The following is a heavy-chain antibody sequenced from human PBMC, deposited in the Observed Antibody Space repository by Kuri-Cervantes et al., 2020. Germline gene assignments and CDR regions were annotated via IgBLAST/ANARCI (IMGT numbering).Heavy chain of an antibody. CDR1: GFTFSSYA. D-gene: IGHD5-24*01. CDR2: ISGSGGST. CDR3: AKDEDGNGYRVYFDY. J-gene: IGHJ4*02. Sequence: LTCAASGFTFSSYAMSWVRQAPGKGLEWVSAISGSGGSTYYADSVKGRFTISRDNSKNTLYLQMNSLRAEDTAVYYCAKDEDGNGYRVYFDYWGQGTLVTVSS. V-gene: IGHV3-23*01.